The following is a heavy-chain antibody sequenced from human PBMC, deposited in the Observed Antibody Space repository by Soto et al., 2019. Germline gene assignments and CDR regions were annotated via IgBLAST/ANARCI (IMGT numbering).Heavy chain of an antibody. CDR3: ARDREGSSWYGVGYFDY. D-gene: IGHD6-13*01. Sequence: PGGSLRLSCAASGFTVSSNYMSWVRQAPGKGLEWVSVIYSGGSTYYADSVKGRFTISRDNSKNTLYLQMNSLRAEDTAVYYCARDREGSSWYGVGYFDYWGQGTLVTVSS. V-gene: IGHV3-53*01. CDR2: IYSGGST. J-gene: IGHJ4*02. CDR1: GFTVSSNY.